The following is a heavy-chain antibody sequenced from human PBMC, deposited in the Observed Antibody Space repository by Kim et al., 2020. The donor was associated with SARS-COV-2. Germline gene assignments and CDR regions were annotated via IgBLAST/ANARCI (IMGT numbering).Heavy chain of an antibody. D-gene: IGHD2-2*01. CDR2: ISGSGDNT. CDR3: AKGRCSSSSCYCGMDV. J-gene: IGHJ6*02. Sequence: GGSLRLSCAASGITFSSYAMSWVRQAPGKGLEWVSVISGSGDNTYHAGSVKGRFTISRDNSKKTLYLQMNSLRAEDTAIYYCAKGRCSSSSCYCGMDVWGQGTTVTFSS. V-gene: IGHV3-23*01. CDR1: GITFSSYA.